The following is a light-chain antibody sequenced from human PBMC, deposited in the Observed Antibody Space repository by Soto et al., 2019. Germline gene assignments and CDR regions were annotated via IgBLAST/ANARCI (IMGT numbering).Light chain of an antibody. CDR1: QSISSW. Sequence: DIQMTQSPSTLSASVGDRVTITCRASQSISSWLAWYQQKPGKAPKLLIYKASSLESGVPSGFSGSGSGTEFTLTISSLQPDDFANYYCQQYNNYLWTFGQGTKVEIK. V-gene: IGKV1-5*03. CDR2: KAS. J-gene: IGKJ1*01. CDR3: QQYNNYLWT.